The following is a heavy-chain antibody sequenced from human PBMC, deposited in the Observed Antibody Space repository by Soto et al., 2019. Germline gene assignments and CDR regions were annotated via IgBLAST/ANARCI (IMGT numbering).Heavy chain of an antibody. J-gene: IGHJ3*02. CDR2: IYPDDSDT. Sequence: EVQLVQSGAEVKKPGESLKISCKGSGYSFTTYWIGWVRQMPGKGLEWMGIIYPDDSDTRYSPSFQGQVTISTDKSISTAYLQWSRLKASDTAMYYCARRGAVMVAATHNTYEGFDIWGQGTMVTVSS. CDR3: ARRGAVMVAATHNTYEGFDI. V-gene: IGHV5-51*03. D-gene: IGHD2-15*01. CDR1: GYSFTTYW.